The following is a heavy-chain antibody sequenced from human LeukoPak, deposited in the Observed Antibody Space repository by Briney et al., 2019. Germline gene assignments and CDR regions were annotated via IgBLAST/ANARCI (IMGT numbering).Heavy chain of an antibody. CDR1: VVSIRNYY. CDR2: IYYSGST. D-gene: IGHD2-15*01. V-gene: IGHV4-59*01. J-gene: IGHJ4*02. Sequence: SETLSLTCSVSVVSIRNYYWSWIRQSPGNRLEWIGYIYYSGSTKYNPSLKSRLTISVDTSKNQFSPKLSSVTAADTAVYFCARGWSPYCFDYWRQGILVNVSS. CDR3: ARGWSPYCFDY.